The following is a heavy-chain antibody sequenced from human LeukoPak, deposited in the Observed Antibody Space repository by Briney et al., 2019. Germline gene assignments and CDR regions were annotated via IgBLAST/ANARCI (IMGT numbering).Heavy chain of an antibody. Sequence: SETLSLTCIVSGGSISSYYWSWIRQPAGKGLEWIGRFYTSGTPNYNPSLKSRVTISVDTSRNQFSLKLSSVTAADTAVYYCARGGIPDYWGQGILVTVSS. CDR2: FYTSGTP. CDR3: ARGGIPDY. V-gene: IGHV4-4*07. J-gene: IGHJ4*02. CDR1: GGSISSYY. D-gene: IGHD2-21*01.